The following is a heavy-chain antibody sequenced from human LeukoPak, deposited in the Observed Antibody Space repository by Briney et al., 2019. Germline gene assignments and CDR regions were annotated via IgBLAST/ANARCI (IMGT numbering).Heavy chain of an antibody. J-gene: IGHJ4*02. CDR2: INQDGSEE. CDR3: VRDGGVSGYDLLDY. CDR1: GFPFSNYW. D-gene: IGHD5-12*01. V-gene: IGHV3-7*01. Sequence: GGPLRLSCAASGFPFSNYWMTWVPQAPGKGLEGVAHINQDGSEEHYMDSVKARFTISRDNAKNSLSLQMNSLRAEDTAVYYCVRDGGVSGYDLLDYWGQGTLVTVSS.